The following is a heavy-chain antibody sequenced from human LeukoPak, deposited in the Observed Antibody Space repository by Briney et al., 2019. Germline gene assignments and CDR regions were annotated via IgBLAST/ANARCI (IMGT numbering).Heavy chain of an antibody. CDR1: GFTFSSYA. D-gene: IGHD6-13*01. Sequence: PGRPLRLSCAASGFTFSSYAMHWVRQAPGKGLEWVAVISYDGSNKYYADSVKGRFTISRDNSKNTLYLQMNSLRAEDTAVYYCARVAAGREYYFDYWGQGTLVTVSS. J-gene: IGHJ4*02. CDR3: ARVAAGREYYFDY. CDR2: ISYDGSNK. V-gene: IGHV3-30*04.